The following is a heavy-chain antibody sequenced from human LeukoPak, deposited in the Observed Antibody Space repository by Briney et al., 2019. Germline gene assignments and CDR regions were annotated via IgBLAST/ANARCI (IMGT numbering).Heavy chain of an antibody. CDR3: ARGNYYDSSGFDY. D-gene: IGHD3-22*01. V-gene: IGHV4-59*01. CDR2: IYYSGST. CDR1: GGSISSYY. Sequence: SETLSLTCTVSGGSISSYYWSWIRQPPGKGLEWIGYIYYSGSTNYNPSLRSRVTISVDTSKNQFSLKLSSVTAADTAVYYCARGNYYDSSGFDYWGQGTLVTVSS. J-gene: IGHJ4*02.